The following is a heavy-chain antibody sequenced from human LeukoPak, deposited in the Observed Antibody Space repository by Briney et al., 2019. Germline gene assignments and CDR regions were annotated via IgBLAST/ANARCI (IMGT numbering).Heavy chain of an antibody. CDR1: GFTFSNYG. CDR2: IWYDGSNK. D-gene: IGHD5-24*01. J-gene: IGHJ4*02. CDR3: AKDVGKMATIMDY. V-gene: IGHV3-33*06. Sequence: GGSLRLSCAASGFTFSNYGMHWVRQAPGKGLEWVAVIWYDGSNKYYADSVKGRFTISRDNSKNTLYLQMNSLRAEDTAVYYCAKDVGKMATIMDYWGQGTLVTVSS.